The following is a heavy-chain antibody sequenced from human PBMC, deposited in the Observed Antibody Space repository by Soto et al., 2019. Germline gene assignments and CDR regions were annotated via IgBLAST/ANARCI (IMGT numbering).Heavy chain of an antibody. CDR2: IYYSGST. CDR3: FFNDTATTEIYTLSLHDALSDL. D-gene: IGHD4-17*01. V-gene: IGHV4-31*02. J-gene: IGHJ2*01. Sequence: KGLEWIGYIYYSGSTYYNPSLKSRVTISVDTSKNQFSLKLSSVTAADTAVYYFFFNDTATTEIYTLSLHDALSDL.